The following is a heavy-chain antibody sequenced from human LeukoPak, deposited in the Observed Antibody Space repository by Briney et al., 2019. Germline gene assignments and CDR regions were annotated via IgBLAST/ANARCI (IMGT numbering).Heavy chain of an antibody. D-gene: IGHD3-16*01. V-gene: IGHV1-2*02. CDR1: GYTFTGYY. J-gene: IGHJ4*02. CDR2: INPNSGGT. Sequence: ASVKVSCKASGYTFTGYYMHWVRQAPGQGLEWMGWINPNSGGTNYAQKFQGRVTMTRDTSISTAYMELSRLRSDDTAVYYCARDLGSLGMPFDYWGQGTLVTVSS. CDR3: ARDLGSLGMPFDY.